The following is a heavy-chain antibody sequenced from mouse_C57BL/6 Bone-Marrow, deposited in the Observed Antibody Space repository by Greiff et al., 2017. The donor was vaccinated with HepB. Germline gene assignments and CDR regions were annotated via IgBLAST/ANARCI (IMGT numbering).Heavy chain of an antibody. J-gene: IGHJ2*01. Sequence: EVNVVESGGGLVKPGGSLKLSCAASGFTFSDYGMHWVRQAPEKGLEWVAYISSGSSTIYYADTVKGRFTISRDNAKNTLFLQMTSLRSEDTAMYYCARREYYFDYWGQGTTLTVSS. CDR2: ISSGSSTI. CDR3: ARREYYFDY. CDR1: GFTFSDYG. V-gene: IGHV5-17*01.